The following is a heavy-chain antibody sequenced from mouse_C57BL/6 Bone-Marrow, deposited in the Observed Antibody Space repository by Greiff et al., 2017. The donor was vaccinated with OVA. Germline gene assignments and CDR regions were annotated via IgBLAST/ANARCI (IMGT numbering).Heavy chain of an antibody. D-gene: IGHD2-4*01. V-gene: IGHV1-81*01. Sequence: QVQLQQSGAELARPGASVKLSCKASGYTFTSYGISWVKQRTGQGLEWIGEIYPRSGNTDYNEKFKGKATLTADKSSSTAYMELSSLTSEDSAVYFCERGYDYVEGWYIDVWGTGTSVTVSS. CDR2: IYPRSGNT. CDR1: GYTFTSYG. CDR3: ERGYDYVEGWYIDV. J-gene: IGHJ1*03.